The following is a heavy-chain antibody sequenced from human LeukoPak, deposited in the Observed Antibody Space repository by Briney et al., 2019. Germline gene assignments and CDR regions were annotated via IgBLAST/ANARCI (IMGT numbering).Heavy chain of an antibody. CDR2: ISGSGFST. CDR1: GFTLSSYA. V-gene: IGHV3-23*01. D-gene: IGHD3-3*01. CDR3: AKEYYDFWSGSADY. Sequence: GGSLRLSCAASGFTLSSYAMSWVRQAPGKGLEWVSAISGSGFSTYYADSVKGRFTISRDNSKNTLYLQMNSLRADDTAVYYCAKEYYDFWSGSADYWGQGTLVTVSP. J-gene: IGHJ4*02.